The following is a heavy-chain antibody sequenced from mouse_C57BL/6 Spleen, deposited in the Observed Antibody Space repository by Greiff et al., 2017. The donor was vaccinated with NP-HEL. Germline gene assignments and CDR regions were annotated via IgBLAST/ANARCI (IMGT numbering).Heavy chain of an antibody. CDR3: ARKSNDWYFDV. CDR1: GFTFSDYG. CDR2: ISSGSSTI. Sequence: EVMLVESGGGLVKPGGSLKLSCAASGFTFSDYGMHWVRQAPEKGLEWVAYISSGSSTIYYADTVKGRFTISTDNAKNTLFLQMTSLRSEDTAMYYCARKSNDWYFDVWGTGTTVTVSS. D-gene: IGHD2-5*01. J-gene: IGHJ1*03. V-gene: IGHV5-17*01.